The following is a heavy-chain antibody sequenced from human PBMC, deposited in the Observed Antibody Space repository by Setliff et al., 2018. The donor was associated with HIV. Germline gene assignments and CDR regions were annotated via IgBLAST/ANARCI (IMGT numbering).Heavy chain of an antibody. V-gene: IGHV4-61*09. CDR3: ARDVMEWFGSYFDR. Sequence: KPSETLSLTCSVWGGSVNIKTYCWTWIRQVAGKGLEWIGHVCSDGSTSHNPSLKGRATISVDTSKNQFSLRLTSVTAADTAAYFCARDVMEWFGSYFDRWGQGTLVTVSS. D-gene: IGHD3-3*01. J-gene: IGHJ4*02. CDR2: VCSDGST. CDR1: GGSVNIKTYC.